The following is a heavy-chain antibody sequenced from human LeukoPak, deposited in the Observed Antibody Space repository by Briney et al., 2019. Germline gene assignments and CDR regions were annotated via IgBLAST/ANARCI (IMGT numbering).Heavy chain of an antibody. J-gene: IGHJ4*02. Sequence: GGSLRLSCAASGFTFSGYSMNWVRQAPGKGLEWVSSISSSSSYIYYADSVKGRFTISRDNAKNSLYLQMNSLRAEDTAVYYCAREYSSGWYDYWGQGTLVTVSS. CDR1: GFTFSGYS. CDR3: AREYSSGWYDY. V-gene: IGHV3-21*01. D-gene: IGHD6-19*01. CDR2: ISSSSSYI.